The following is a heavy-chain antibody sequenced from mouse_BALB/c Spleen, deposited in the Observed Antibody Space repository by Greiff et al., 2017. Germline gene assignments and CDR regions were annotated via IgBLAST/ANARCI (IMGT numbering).Heavy chain of an antibody. CDR2: ISNLAYSI. CDR3: ARAPFVLLRGFEY. D-gene: IGHD1-1*01. V-gene: IGHV5-15*02. Sequence: EVHLVESGGGLVQPGGSRKLSCAASGFTFSDYGMAWVRPAPGKGPEWVAFISNLAYSIYYADTVTGRFTISRENAKNTLYLEMSSLRSEDTAMYYCARAPFVLLRGFEYGGKGNTRTVAS. CDR1: GFTFSDYG. J-gene: IGHJ2*01.